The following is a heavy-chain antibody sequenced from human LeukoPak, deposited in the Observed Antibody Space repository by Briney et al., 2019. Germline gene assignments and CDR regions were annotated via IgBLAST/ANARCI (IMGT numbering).Heavy chain of an antibody. D-gene: IGHD6-19*01. CDR3: ARDHGSSGWYETVDY. CDR2: ISFDGNNK. CDR1: GFTFSTYA. J-gene: IGHJ4*02. V-gene: IGHV3-30-3*01. Sequence: GGPLRLSCVASGFTFSTYALHWVRQAPGKGLEWVAVISFDGNNKYYAASVKGRFTISRDNSKNTLYLQMSSLRAEDTAVYYCARDHGSSGWYETVDYWGQGTLVTVSS.